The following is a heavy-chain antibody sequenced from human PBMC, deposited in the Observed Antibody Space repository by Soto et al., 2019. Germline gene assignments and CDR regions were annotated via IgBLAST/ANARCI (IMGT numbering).Heavy chain of an antibody. CDR2: ISGSGNYT. Sequence: GGSLRLSCAASGFTFSSYSMNWVRQAPGKGLEWVSSISGSGNYTHYADFLRGRLTISRDNAKTSLYLQMNSLRAEDTAVYYCAREGINNYNEYYFDSWGQGTVVTVSS. CDR3: AREGINNYNEYYFDS. V-gene: IGHV3-21*01. J-gene: IGHJ4*02. CDR1: GFTFSSYS. D-gene: IGHD4-4*01.